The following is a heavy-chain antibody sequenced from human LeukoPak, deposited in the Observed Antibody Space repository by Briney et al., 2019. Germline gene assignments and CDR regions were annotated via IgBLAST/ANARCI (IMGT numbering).Heavy chain of an antibody. CDR3: ARDLRGWGSSWFDY. Sequence: SETLSLTCTVSGGSISSSTYYWSWIRQPPGKGLEWIGYIYYSGSTNYNPSLKSRVTISVDTSKNQFSLKLSSVTAADTAVYYCARDLRGWGSSWFDYWGQGTLVTVSS. CDR1: GGSISSSTYY. J-gene: IGHJ4*02. D-gene: IGHD6-13*01. CDR2: IYYSGST. V-gene: IGHV4-61*01.